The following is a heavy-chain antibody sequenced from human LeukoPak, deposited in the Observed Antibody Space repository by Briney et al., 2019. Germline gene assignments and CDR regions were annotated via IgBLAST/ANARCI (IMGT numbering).Heavy chain of an antibody. Sequence: PGGSLRLPCAASGFTFSGSAMHWVRQASGKGLEWVGRIRSKANSYATAYAASVKGRFTISRDDSKNTAYLQMNSLKTEDTAVYYCTRGYSYGQGWYYYYGMDVWGQGTTVTVSS. CDR2: IRSKANSYAT. D-gene: IGHD5-18*01. CDR3: TRGYSYGQGWYYYYGMDV. J-gene: IGHJ6*02. V-gene: IGHV3-73*01. CDR1: GFTFSGSA.